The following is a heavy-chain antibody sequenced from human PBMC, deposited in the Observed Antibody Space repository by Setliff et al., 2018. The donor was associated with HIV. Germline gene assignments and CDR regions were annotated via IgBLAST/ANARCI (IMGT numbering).Heavy chain of an antibody. D-gene: IGHD3-10*01. V-gene: IGHV3-73*01. Sequence: PGESLTISCAASGFTFSGSAIHWVRQAPGKGLEWVGRIRSKDNSYATTYPASLKGRFTISRDDSKNTAYLQMYSLKTEDTAVYYCTRRLIDTYYYESGTYPSMDVWGKGTTVTVSS. CDR2: IRSKDNSYAT. CDR3: TRRLIDTYYYESGTYPSMDV. J-gene: IGHJ6*03. CDR1: GFTFSGSA.